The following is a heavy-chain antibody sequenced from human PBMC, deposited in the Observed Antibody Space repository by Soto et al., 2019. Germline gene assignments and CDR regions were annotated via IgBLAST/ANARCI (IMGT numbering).Heavy chain of an antibody. Sequence: QVQLVQSGAEMKKPGSSVKVSCKASGGTVSSYAISWVRQAPGQGLEWMGGIIPISDTTNYAQKFQGRVTITADESTSTAYMELSSLRSEDTAVYYCARSQGSSTSLELYYYYYYGMDGWGQGTTVTVSS. J-gene: IGHJ6*02. CDR1: GGTVSSYA. CDR3: ARSQGSSTSLELYYYYYYGMDG. CDR2: IIPISDTT. D-gene: IGHD2-2*01. V-gene: IGHV1-69*01.